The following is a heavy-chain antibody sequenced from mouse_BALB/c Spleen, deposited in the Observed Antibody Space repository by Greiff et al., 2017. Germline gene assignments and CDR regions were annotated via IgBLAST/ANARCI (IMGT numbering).Heavy chain of an antibody. D-gene: IGHD1-2*01. CDR3: AREGYYGFFAY. V-gene: IGHV3-6*02. CDR2: ISYDGSN. J-gene: IGHJ3*01. CDR1: GYSITSGYY. Sequence: EVKLQESGPGLVKPSQSLSLTCSVTGYSITSGYYWTWIRQFPGNKLEWMGYISYDGSNNYNPSLKNRISITRDTSKNQFFLKLNSVTTEDTATYYCAREGYYGFFAYWGQGTLVTVSA.